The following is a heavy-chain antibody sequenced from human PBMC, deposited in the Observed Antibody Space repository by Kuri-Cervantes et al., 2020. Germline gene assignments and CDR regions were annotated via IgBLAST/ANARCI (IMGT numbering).Heavy chain of an antibody. CDR3: ARDLRSGSFDY. J-gene: IGHJ4*02. Sequence: GESLKISCAASGFTFSNAWMTWVRQAPGKGLVWVSRINSDGSSTTYADSVKGRFTISRDSAKNTLYLQMNSLRAEDTAVYYCARDLRSGSFDYWGQGTLVTVSS. V-gene: IGHV3-74*01. D-gene: IGHD1-26*01. CDR2: INSDGSST. CDR1: GFTFSNAW.